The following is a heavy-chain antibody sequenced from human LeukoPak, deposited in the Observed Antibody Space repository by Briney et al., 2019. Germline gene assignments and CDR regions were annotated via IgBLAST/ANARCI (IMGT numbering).Heavy chain of an antibody. Sequence: PSETLSLTCTVSGGSISSGSYYWSWIRQPAGKGLEWIGYVSNSGTKYNPSLKSRVTISVDTSKNQFSLKLSSVTAADTAVYYCARARGYYYDFDYWGQGTLVTVSS. V-gene: IGHV4-61*10. CDR3: ARARGYYYDFDY. CDR1: GGSISSGSYY. CDR2: VSNSGT. J-gene: IGHJ4*02. D-gene: IGHD3-22*01.